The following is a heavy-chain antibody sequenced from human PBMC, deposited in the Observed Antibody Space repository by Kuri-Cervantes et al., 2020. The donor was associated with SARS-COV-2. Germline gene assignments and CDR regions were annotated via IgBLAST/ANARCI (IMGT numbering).Heavy chain of an antibody. Sequence: GGSLRLSCAASGFTFSNAWMSWVRQAPGKGLEWVGRIKSKTDGGTTDYAAPVKGRFTISRDDSKNTLYLQMNSLKTEDTAVYYCTTDHKYDFWSGYYVQFDYWGQGTLVTVSS. J-gene: IGHJ4*02. V-gene: IGHV3-15*01. CDR3: TTDHKYDFWSGYYVQFDY. D-gene: IGHD3-3*01. CDR1: GFTFSNAW. CDR2: IKSKTDGGTT.